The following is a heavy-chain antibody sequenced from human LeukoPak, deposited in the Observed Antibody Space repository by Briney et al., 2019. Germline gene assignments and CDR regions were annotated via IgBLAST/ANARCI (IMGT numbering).Heavy chain of an antibody. V-gene: IGHV4-59*01. CDR2: IYYSGST. CDR1: GGSISSYY. D-gene: IGHD3-22*01. Sequence: PSETLSLTCTVSGGSISSYYWSWIRQPPGKGLEWIGYIYYSGSTNYNPSLKSRVTISVDMSKNQFSLKLSSVTAADTAVYYCARWGYDSSGYYPKYYFDYWGQGTLVTVSS. CDR3: ARWGYDSSGYYPKYYFDY. J-gene: IGHJ4*02.